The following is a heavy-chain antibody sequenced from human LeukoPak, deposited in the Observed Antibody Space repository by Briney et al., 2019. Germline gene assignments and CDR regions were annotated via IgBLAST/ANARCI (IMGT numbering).Heavy chain of an antibody. J-gene: IGHJ6*03. CDR3: ARSRWFGEFRMRYYYYYMDV. CDR1: GYSISSGYY. Sequence: SETLSLTCTVSGYSISSGYYWGWIRQPPGKGLEWIGSIYHSGSTYYNPSLKSRVTISVDTSKNQFSLKLSSVTAADTAVYYCARSRWFGEFRMRYYYYYMDVWGKGTTVTVSS. V-gene: IGHV4-38-2*02. CDR2: IYHSGST. D-gene: IGHD3-10*01.